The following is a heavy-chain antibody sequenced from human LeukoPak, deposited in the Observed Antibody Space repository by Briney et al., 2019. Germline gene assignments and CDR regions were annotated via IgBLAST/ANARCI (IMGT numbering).Heavy chain of an antibody. Sequence: SGTVSLTCAVSGGSITINTYYWAWFRQPPGRGLEWIGTFHYSRGTYYNPSFKSRVILSVDTSKNQFSLNLSSVTATDTAVYYCARHVYANIIDSWGQGILVTV. CDR1: GGSITINTYY. CDR3: ARHVYANIIDS. CDR2: FHYSRGT. V-gene: IGHV4-39*01. D-gene: IGHD2-2*01. J-gene: IGHJ4*02.